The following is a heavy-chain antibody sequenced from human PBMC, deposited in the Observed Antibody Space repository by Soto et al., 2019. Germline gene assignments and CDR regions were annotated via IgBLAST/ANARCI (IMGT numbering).Heavy chain of an antibody. Sequence: GGLRLSCATSGFTFINHAMTWGRQAPGKAPQWVATVDGSGAAPFYAESVKGRFTISRDNSKNTLYLQMNSLRAEDTAVYFCAKWEVFVTGHLATQSSLDSWGQGTLVTVSS. CDR1: GFTFINHA. V-gene: IGHV3-23*01. J-gene: IGHJ4*02. CDR3: AKWEVFVTGHLATQSSLDS. D-gene: IGHD3-9*01. CDR2: VDGSGAAP.